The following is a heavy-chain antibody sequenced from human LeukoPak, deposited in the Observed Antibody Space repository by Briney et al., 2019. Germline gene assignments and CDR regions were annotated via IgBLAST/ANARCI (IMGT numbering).Heavy chain of an antibody. CDR3: ARYYDSSGYYYYYGMDV. J-gene: IGHJ6*02. V-gene: IGHV4-39*01. CDR2: IYYSGST. CDR1: GGSIGSSSYY. Sequence: SETLSLTCTVSGGSIGSSSYYWGWSRQPPGTGLEWIGSIYYSGSTYYNPSLKSRVTISVDTSKNQFSLKLSSVTAADTAVYYCARYYDSSGYYYYYGMDVWGQGTTVTVSS. D-gene: IGHD3-22*01.